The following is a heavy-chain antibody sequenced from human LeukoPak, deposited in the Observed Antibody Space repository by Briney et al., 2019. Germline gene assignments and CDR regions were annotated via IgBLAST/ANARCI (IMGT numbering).Heavy chain of an antibody. J-gene: IGHJ4*02. CDR2: INPNSGGT. Sequence: GSVKVFCKASGYTFTGYYMHWVRQAPGQGLEWMGWINPNSGGTNYAQKFQGWVTMTRDTSISTAYMELSRLRSDDTAVYYCASGTGTTGDFDYWGQGTLVTVSS. CDR1: GYTFTGYY. V-gene: IGHV1-2*04. D-gene: IGHD1-1*01. CDR3: ASGTGTTGDFDY.